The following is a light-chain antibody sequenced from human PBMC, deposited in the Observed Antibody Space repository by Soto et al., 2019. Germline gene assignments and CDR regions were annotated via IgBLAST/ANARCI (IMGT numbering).Light chain of an antibody. CDR2: EVT. J-gene: IGLJ3*02. Sequence: QSVLTQPPSASGSPGQSVTISCTGTSSDVGGYNYVSWYQQYPGRAPKLMIYEVTKRPSGVPDRFSGSKSGNTASLTVSGLQAEDEAEYCCSSYAASNNFYFVFGGGTKLTVL. CDR1: SSDVGGYNY. V-gene: IGLV2-8*01. CDR3: SSYAASNNFYFV.